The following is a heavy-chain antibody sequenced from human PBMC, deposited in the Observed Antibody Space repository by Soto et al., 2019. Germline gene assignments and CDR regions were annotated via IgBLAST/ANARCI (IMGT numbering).Heavy chain of an antibody. V-gene: IGHV3-23*01. Sequence: LRLACAASGFTFSSYAMSWVRQAPGKGLEWVSAIRGSGGSTYYADSVKGRFTISRDNSKNTLYLQMNSLRAEDTAVYYCAKDGDFAPHSRGGYGGGFDYWAEGTL. D-gene: IGHD6-19*01. J-gene: IGHJ4*02. CDR1: GFTFSSYA. CDR2: IRGSGGST. CDR3: AKDGDFAPHSRGGYGGGFDY.